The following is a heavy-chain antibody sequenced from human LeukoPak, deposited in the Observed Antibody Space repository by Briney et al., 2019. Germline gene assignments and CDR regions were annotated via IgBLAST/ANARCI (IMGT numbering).Heavy chain of an antibody. CDR3: ARGPTGYFDY. CDR2: ISSSGSTI. J-gene: IGHJ4*02. Sequence: GGSPRLSCAASGFTFSSYEMNWVRQAPGKGLEWVSYISSSGSTIYYADSVKGRFTISRDNAKNSLYLQMNSLRAEDTAVYYCARGPTGYFDYWGQGTLVTISS. V-gene: IGHV3-48*03. CDR1: GFTFSSYE.